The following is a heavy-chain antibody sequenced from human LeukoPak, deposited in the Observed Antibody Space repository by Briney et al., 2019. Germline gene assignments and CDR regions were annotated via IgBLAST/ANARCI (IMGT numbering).Heavy chain of an antibody. CDR2: INPNSGGT. J-gene: IGHJ3*02. CDR3: ASLKNYYDSSGYLVTDAFDI. D-gene: IGHD3-22*01. CDR1: GYTFTSYY. Sequence: GASVKVSCKASGYTFTSYYMHWVRQAPGQGLEWMGWINPNSGGTNYAQKLQGRVTMTTDTSTSTAYMELRSLKSDDTAVYYCASLKNYYDSSGYLVTDAFDIWGQGTMVTVSS. V-gene: IGHV1-2*02.